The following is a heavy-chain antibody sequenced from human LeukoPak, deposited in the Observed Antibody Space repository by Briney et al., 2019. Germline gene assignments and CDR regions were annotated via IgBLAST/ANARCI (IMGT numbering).Heavy chain of an antibody. CDR3: ARDYYGSGSYYNGNFDY. J-gene: IGHJ4*02. Sequence: PGGSLRLSCAASGFTVSSSYMYWVRQAPGKGLEWVSFFYRGDSTYYADSVKGRFTISRDNSKNTLYLQMISLRAEDTAVYYCARDYYGSGSYYNGNFDYWGQGTLVTVSS. CDR2: FYRGDST. V-gene: IGHV3-53*05. D-gene: IGHD3-10*01. CDR1: GFTVSSSY.